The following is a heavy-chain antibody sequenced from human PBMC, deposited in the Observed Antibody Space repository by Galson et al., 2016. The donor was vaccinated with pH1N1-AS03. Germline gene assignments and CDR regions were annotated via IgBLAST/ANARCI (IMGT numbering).Heavy chain of an antibody. D-gene: IGHD5-24*01. CDR1: GGSFSDYF. CDR2: INHIGGA. CDR3: ARIHPELPDI. J-gene: IGHJ3*02. Sequence: ETLSLNCAVYGGSFSDYFWAWIRQPPGMGLEWIGDINHIGGANYNPSLKSRITLSADRSKNQFSLKLYSVTAADTAVYYCARIHPELPDIWGQGTLVNV. V-gene: IGHV4-34*01.